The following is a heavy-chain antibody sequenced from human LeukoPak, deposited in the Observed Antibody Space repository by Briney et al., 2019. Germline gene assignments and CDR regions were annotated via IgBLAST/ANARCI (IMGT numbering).Heavy chain of an antibody. D-gene: IGHD3-22*01. J-gene: IGHJ4*02. V-gene: IGHV4-39*06. Sequence: SETLSLTCTVSGGSISSSNYYWGWIRQPPGKGLEWIGSIYYSGSTYYNPSLKSRVTISVDTSKNQVALKLSSVTAADTAVYYCARDAYDSSGYSFDYWGQGTLVTVSS. CDR1: GGSISSSNYY. CDR2: IYYSGST. CDR3: ARDAYDSSGYSFDY.